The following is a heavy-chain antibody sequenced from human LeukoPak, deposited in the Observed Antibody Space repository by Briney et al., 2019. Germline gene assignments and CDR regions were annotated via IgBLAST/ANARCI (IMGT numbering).Heavy chain of an antibody. Sequence: PGGSLRLSCAASGFTLSNAWVSWVRRATGKGVEWVARIKSKTDGGTTDYAAPVKGRSPSSRDDSKNTLYVQMTSLKTEDPAVYYCTTLGHISWGEGILVTLPS. D-gene: IGHD2-21*01. J-gene: IGHJ4*02. CDR2: IKSKTDGGTT. CDR1: GFTLSNAW. V-gene: IGHV3-15*01. CDR3: TTLGHIS.